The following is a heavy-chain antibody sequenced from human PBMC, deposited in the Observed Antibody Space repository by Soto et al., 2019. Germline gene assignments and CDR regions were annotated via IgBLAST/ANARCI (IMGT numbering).Heavy chain of an antibody. CDR1: GFTFSVSA. Sequence: GGSLRLSCAASGFTFSVSAMHWVRQPSGKGLEWVSGINWNGGSTGYADSVKGRFAISRDNAKNSLYLQMNSLRAEDTALYYCARDKYSSSWYSSGMDVWGPGTTVTVFS. J-gene: IGHJ6*02. V-gene: IGHV3-20*04. CDR3: ARDKYSSSWYSSGMDV. D-gene: IGHD6-13*01. CDR2: INWNGGST.